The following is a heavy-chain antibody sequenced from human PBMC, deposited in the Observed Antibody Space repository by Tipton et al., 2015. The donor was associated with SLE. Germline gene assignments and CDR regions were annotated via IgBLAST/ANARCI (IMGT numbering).Heavy chain of an antibody. V-gene: IGHV4-38-2*02. J-gene: IGHJ4*02. CDR2: IYHSGST. CDR3: AREGSTVTFDY. CDR1: DYSINNGYY. D-gene: IGHD4-17*01. Sequence: TLSLTCAVSDYSINNGYYWGWIRQPPGKGLEWIGSIYHSGSTYYNPSLKSRVTISVDTSKNQFSLNLSSVTAADTAVYYCAREGSTVTFDYWGQGTLVTVSS.